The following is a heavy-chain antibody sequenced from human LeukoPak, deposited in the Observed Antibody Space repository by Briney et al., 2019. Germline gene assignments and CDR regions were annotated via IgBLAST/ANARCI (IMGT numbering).Heavy chain of an antibody. J-gene: IGHJ4*02. Sequence: GASLKISCKGSGYSFTTYWIGWVRQMPGKGLEWMGIIYPGDSDTRYSPSFQGQVTISADKSISTAYLQWSSLKASDTAMYYCARRIAAAGTDYFDYWGQGTLVTVSS. CDR1: GYSFTTYW. V-gene: IGHV5-51*01. CDR3: ARRIAAAGTDYFDY. CDR2: IYPGDSDT. D-gene: IGHD6-13*01.